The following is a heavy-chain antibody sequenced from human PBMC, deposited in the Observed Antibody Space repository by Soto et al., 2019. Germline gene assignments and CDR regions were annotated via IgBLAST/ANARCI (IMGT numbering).Heavy chain of an antibody. CDR2: ISAYNGNT. CDR3: ARKYSSSWYPPYYYYGMDV. Sequence: AASVKVSCKASGYTFTSYGISWVRQAPGQGLEWMGWISAYNGNTNYAQKLQGRVTMTTDTSTSTAYMELRSLRSDDTAVYYCARKYSSSWYPPYYYYGMDVWGQGTTVTVSS. D-gene: IGHD6-13*01. J-gene: IGHJ6*02. V-gene: IGHV1-18*01. CDR1: GYTFTSYG.